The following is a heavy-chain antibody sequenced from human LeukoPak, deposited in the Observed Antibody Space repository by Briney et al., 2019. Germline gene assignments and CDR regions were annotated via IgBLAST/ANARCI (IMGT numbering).Heavy chain of an antibody. Sequence: GGSLRLSCAASGITFSSYGMHWVRQAPGKGLEWVAFIRYDASASYYADSVKGRFTISRDNSKNTLSLQMNRLRAEDTGVYYCARPGRKYYGSGNYLFFDYWGQGTLVTVSS. V-gene: IGHV3-30*02. J-gene: IGHJ4*02. D-gene: IGHD3-10*01. CDR2: IRYDASAS. CDR3: ARPGRKYYGSGNYLFFDY. CDR1: GITFSSYG.